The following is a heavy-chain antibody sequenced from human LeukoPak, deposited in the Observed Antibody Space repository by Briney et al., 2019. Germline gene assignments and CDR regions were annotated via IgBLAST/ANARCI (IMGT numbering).Heavy chain of an antibody. CDR2: IIPIFGTA. J-gene: IGHJ5*02. D-gene: IGHD2-15*01. CDR3: ARGPLGAGYCSGGSCYSRFDP. Sequence: SVKVSCKASGGTFSSYAISWVRQAPGQGLEWMGGIIPIFGTANYAQKFQGRVTITADKSTSTAYMELSSLRSEDTAVYYCARGPLGAGYCSGGSCYSRFDPWGQGTLVTVSS. CDR1: GGTFSSYA. V-gene: IGHV1-69*06.